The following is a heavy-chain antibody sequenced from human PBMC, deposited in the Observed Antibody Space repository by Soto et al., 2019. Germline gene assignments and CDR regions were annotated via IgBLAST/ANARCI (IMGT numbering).Heavy chain of an antibody. CDR3: AHKGTVRFLEWLSVPFDV. J-gene: IGHJ6*04. CDR2: IYWDDDK. V-gene: IGHV2-5*02. CDR1: GFSLSTSGVG. D-gene: IGHD3-3*01. Sequence: SGPTLVNPTQTLTLTCTFSGFSLSTSGVGVGWIRQPPGKALEWLALIYWDDDKRYSPSPKSRLTITKDTSKNQVVLTMTNMEPVDTSTYYCAHKGTVRFLEWLSVPFDVWGKGTTVTVSS.